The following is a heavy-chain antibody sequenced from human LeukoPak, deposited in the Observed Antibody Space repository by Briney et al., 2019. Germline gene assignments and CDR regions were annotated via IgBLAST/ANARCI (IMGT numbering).Heavy chain of an antibody. CDR2: VYYSGST. CDR3: PRQDTAMVFDY. J-gene: IGHJ4*02. CDR1: DGSISSSSYN. V-gene: IGHV4-39*01. Sequence: PSETLTLTCSVSDGSISSSSYNWGRIRQPPGKGLEWNGSVYYSGSTYYNPSLKSRVTIYVDTSKNQYPLKLSSVAAADTAIYHCPRQDTAMVFDYWGQGTLVTVSS. D-gene: IGHD5-18*01.